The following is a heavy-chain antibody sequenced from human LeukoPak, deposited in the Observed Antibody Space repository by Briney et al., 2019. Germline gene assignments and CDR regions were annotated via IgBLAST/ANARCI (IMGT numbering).Heavy chain of an antibody. J-gene: IGHJ4*02. CDR1: GFTFSSYI. V-gene: IGHV3-21*01. Sequence: GGSLRLSCAASGFTFSSYIMNWVRQAPGKGLEWVSSISSSSSYIYYADSVKGRFTISRDNAKNSLYLQMNSLRAEDTAVYYCARDVLGGYFDWGQGTLVTVSS. CDR3: ARDVLGGYFD. CDR2: ISSSSSYI. D-gene: IGHD3-9*01.